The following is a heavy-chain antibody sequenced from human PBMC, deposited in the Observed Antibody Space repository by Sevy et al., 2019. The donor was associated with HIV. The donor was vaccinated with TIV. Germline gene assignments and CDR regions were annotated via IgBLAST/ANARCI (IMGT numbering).Heavy chain of an antibody. CDR1: GFTFSGSA. V-gene: IGHV3-73*01. CDR3: TSGTLGYCSGGSCYYYYGMDV. D-gene: IGHD2-15*01. Sequence: GGSLRLSCAASGFTFSGSAMHWVRQASGKGLEWVGRIRSKANSYAKAYAASVKGRFTISRDDSKNTAYLQMNSLKTEDTAVYYCTSGTLGYCSGGSCYYYYGMDVWGQGTTVTVSS. J-gene: IGHJ6*02. CDR2: IRSKANSYAK.